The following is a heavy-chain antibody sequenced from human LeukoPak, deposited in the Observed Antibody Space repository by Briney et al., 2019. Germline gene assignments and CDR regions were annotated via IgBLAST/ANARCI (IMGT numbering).Heavy chain of an antibody. CDR2: IIPIFGTA. V-gene: IGHV1-69*13. D-gene: IGHD5-24*01. J-gene: IGHJ3*02. CDR1: GGTFSSYA. Sequence: SVKVSCKASGGTFSSYAISWVRQAPGQGLEWMGGIIPIFGTANYAQKFQGRVTITADESTSIAYMELSSLRSEDTAVYYCARDFRRWLHIGSAFDIWGQGTMVTVSS. CDR3: ARDFRRWLHIGSAFDI.